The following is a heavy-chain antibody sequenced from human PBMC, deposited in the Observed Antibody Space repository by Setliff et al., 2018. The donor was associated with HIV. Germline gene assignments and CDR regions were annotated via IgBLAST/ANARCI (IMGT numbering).Heavy chain of an antibody. CDR2: IRSKPYGETT. J-gene: IGHJ4*02. CDR1: GFTFSNAW. Sequence: GGSLRLSCAASGFTFSNAWMNWVRQTPGKGLEWVGFIRSKPYGETTHYASSVKGRFTISRDNSKSIAYLQMNSLKTEDTAVYYCTSIGRDMVRGVIPDYWGQGTLVTVSS. D-gene: IGHD3-10*01. V-gene: IGHV3-49*04. CDR3: TSIGRDMVRGVIPDY.